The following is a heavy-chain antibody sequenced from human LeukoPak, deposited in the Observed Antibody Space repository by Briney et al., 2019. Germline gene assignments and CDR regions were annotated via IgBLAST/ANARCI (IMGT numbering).Heavy chain of an antibody. CDR1: GYTFTGYY. CDR2: INPNSGGT. J-gene: IGHJ5*02. CDR3: ARDLGDTWNNNNWFDP. D-gene: IGHD1/OR15-1a*01. Sequence: ASVKVSCKASGYTFTGYYLHWVRRAPGQGLEWMGWINPNSGGTNYAQKFQGRVTMTRDTSISTAYMELSRLRSDDTAVYYCARDLGDTWNNNNWFDPWGQGTLVTVSS. V-gene: IGHV1-2*02.